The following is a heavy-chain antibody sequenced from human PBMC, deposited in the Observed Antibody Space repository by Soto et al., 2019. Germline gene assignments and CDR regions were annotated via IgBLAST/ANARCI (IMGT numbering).Heavy chain of an antibody. CDR2: IHHSGTT. V-gene: IGHV4-28*07. J-gene: IGHJ4*02. Sequence: QVQLQESGPGLVKPSDTLSLTCDVSGYSINSDNCWGWIRQPPGKGLEWIGYIHHSGTTYYTPSLKSRVTMSVDTSKKQFSLKLTSVTAVDTAVYYCASKPNSLYYFDYWGQGTLVTFSS. CDR1: GYSINSDNC. D-gene: IGHD5-18*01. CDR3: ASKPNSLYYFDY.